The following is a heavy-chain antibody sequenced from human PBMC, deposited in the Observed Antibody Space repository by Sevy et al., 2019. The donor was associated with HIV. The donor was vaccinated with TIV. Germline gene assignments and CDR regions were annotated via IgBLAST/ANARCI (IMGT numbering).Heavy chain of an antibody. J-gene: IGHJ3*01. D-gene: IGHD3-22*01. Sequence: GGSLRLSCAASGFTFSRYWMSWVRQAPGKGLEWIGNVKEDGSEKYYGDSVKGRFTISRDNAKNSLFLQMKSLRAEDTAVYYCARGDYYDRSGFYIDAFDVWGQGTMVNVSS. V-gene: IGHV3-7*04. CDR3: ARGDYYDRSGFYIDAFDV. CDR2: VKEDGSEK. CDR1: GFTFSRYW.